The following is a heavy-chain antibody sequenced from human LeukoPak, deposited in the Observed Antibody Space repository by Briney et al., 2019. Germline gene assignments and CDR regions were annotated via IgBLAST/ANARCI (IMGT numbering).Heavy chain of an antibody. V-gene: IGHV3-53*01. Sequence: GGSLRLSCAVSGFSVRDNYLNWIRQAPGGGLECVSVLYSGGAAYYADSVKGRFTISRDTSKNTLSLQMNSLRVEDTALYYCARGTFSPQGSYYGHWGQGTRVTVSS. CDR2: LYSGGAA. CDR3: ARGTFSPQGSYYGH. CDR1: GFSVRDNY. J-gene: IGHJ4*02. D-gene: IGHD3-10*01.